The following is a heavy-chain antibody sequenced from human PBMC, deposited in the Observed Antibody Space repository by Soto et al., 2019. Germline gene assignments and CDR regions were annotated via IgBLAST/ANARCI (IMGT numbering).Heavy chain of an antibody. V-gene: IGHV1-18*04. CDR2: ISAYNVNT. D-gene: IGHD5-18*01. Sequence: QVQLVQSGAEVKKPGASVKVSCKASGYTFTSYGISWVRQAPGQGLEWMGWISAYNVNTNYAQKLQGRVTMTTDTSTSTAYMELRRLRSDDTAVYYCARAPVPMDTAMASNYYYYGMDVWGQGTTVTVSS. CDR1: GYTFTSYG. CDR3: ARAPVPMDTAMASNYYYYGMDV. J-gene: IGHJ6*02.